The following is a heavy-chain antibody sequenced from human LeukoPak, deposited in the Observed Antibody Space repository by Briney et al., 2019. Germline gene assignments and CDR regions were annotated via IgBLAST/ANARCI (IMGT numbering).Heavy chain of an antibody. J-gene: IGHJ6*02. D-gene: IGHD3-10*01. CDR1: GYSFATYW. CDR3: ARLFGANDDLWFGDV. Sequence: GESLKISCKGSGYSFATYWIGWVRQMPGKGLEWMGIIYPGDSDTRYSPSFQGQVTISADKSVSTAYLQWSSLKASDTAMYYCARLFGANDDLWFGDVWGQGTTVTVS. V-gene: IGHV5-51*01. CDR2: IYPGDSDT.